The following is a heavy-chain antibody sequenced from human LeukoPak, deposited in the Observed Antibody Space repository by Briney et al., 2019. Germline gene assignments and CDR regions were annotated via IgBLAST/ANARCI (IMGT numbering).Heavy chain of an antibody. CDR1: GFTFSNYW. D-gene: IGHD6-13*01. V-gene: IGHV3-74*01. Sequence: GGSLRLSCAASGFTFSNYWMHWVRQAPGKGLVWVSRINTDGSSTSYADSVKGRFTVSRDNAQNSLYLQMNSLRAEDTAICYCARKWSSSWSSFDYWGQGTQVTVSS. J-gene: IGHJ4*02. CDR2: INTDGSST. CDR3: ARKWSSSWSSFDY.